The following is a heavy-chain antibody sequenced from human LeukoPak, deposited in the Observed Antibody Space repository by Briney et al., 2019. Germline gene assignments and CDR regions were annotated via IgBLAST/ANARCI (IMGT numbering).Heavy chain of an antibody. V-gene: IGHV5-51*01. J-gene: IGHJ5*02. CDR1: GYSFTSYW. Sequence: GESLKISCKGSGYSFTSYWIGWVRQMPGKGLEWMGIIFPGDSDTRYRPSLQGQVTISVDKSIDTAFLQWSSLKASDSAIYYCARLTSFADLLTATRRSWFDPWGQGTLVTVSS. CDR2: IFPGDSDT. CDR3: ARLTSFADLLTATRRSWFDP. D-gene: IGHD2-21*02.